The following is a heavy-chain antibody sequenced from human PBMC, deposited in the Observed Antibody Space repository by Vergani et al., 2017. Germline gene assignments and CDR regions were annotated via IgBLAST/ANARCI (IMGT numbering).Heavy chain of an antibody. J-gene: IGHJ2*01. CDR3: AKDGYYYDSSGYYEDWYFDL. Sequence: EVQLLESGGGLVQPGGSLRLSCAASGFTFSSYAMSWVRQAPGKGLEWVSAISGSGGSTYYADSVKGRFTSSRDNSKNTLYLQMNRLRAEDTAVYYCAKDGYYYDSSGYYEDWYFDLWGRGTLVTVSS. V-gene: IGHV3-23*01. D-gene: IGHD3-22*01. CDR1: GFTFSSYA. CDR2: ISGSGGST.